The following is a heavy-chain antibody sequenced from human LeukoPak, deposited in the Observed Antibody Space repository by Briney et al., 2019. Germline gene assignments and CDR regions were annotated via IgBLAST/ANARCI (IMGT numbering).Heavy chain of an antibody. V-gene: IGHV3-9*01. CDR2: ISWNSGSI. D-gene: IGHD2-2*01. CDR3: AKDIGGGYCSSTSCYGLDY. Sequence: GRSLRLSCAASGFTFDDYAMHWVRQAPGKGLEWVSGISWNSGSIGYADSVKGRFTISRDNAKNSLYLQMDGLRAEDTALYYCAKDIGGGYCSSTSCYGLDYWGQGTLVTVSS. J-gene: IGHJ4*02. CDR1: GFTFDDYA.